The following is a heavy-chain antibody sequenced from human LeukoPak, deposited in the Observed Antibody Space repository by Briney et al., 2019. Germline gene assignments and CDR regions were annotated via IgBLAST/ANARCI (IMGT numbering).Heavy chain of an antibody. CDR3: ARDGGVVVLTAPAVFDI. V-gene: IGHV4-4*07. Sequence: SGTLSMTCTVSGGSITDYYWSWIRQPAGKGLEWIGRLYTSGSTKYNPSLKSRVTISLDTSKNQFSLKLSSVTAADTAVYYCARDGGVVVLTAPAVFDIWGQGTMVTVSS. CDR1: GGSITDYY. D-gene: IGHD2-2*01. CDR2: LYTSGST. J-gene: IGHJ3*02.